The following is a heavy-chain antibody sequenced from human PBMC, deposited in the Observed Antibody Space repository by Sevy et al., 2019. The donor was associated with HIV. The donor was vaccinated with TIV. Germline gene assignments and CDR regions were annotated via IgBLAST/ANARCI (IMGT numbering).Heavy chain of an antibody. CDR1: GFTFNDYA. V-gene: IGHV3-9*01. J-gene: IGHJ3*02. CDR3: AKDSTYCGGDCYTDAFDI. Sequence: GGSLRLSCAASGFTFNDYAMHWVRQAPGKGLEWVSGISWNSGSIVDADSVKGRFTISRDNAKNSLYLQMNSLRAEDTALYYCAKDSTYCGGDCYTDAFDIWGQGTMVTVSS. CDR2: ISWNSGSI. D-gene: IGHD2-21*02.